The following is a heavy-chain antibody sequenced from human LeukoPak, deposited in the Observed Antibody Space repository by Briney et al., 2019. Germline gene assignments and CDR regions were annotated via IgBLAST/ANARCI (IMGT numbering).Heavy chain of an antibody. CDR1: GFTVSSNY. V-gene: IGHV3-53*01. CDR3: ARDSGSAWAFDI. CDR2: IYSGGST. J-gene: IGHJ3*02. D-gene: IGHD1-26*01. Sequence: GGSLRLSCAASGFTVSSNYMSWLRQAPGKGLEWVSVIYSGGSTYYADSVKGRFTISRDNSKNSLYLQMNSLRAEDTAVYYCARDSGSAWAFDIWGQGTMVTVSS.